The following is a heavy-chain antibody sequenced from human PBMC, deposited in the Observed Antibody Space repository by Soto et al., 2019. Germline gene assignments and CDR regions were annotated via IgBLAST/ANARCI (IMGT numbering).Heavy chain of an antibody. J-gene: IGHJ5*02. Sequence: ASVKVSCKVSGYTLTELSMHWVRQAPGKGLEWMGGFDPEDGETIYAQKFQGRVTMTGDTSTDTAYMELSSLRSEDTAVYYCATTSPSIYSSSWLSWFDPWGQGTLVTVSS. V-gene: IGHV1-24*01. D-gene: IGHD6-13*01. CDR2: FDPEDGET. CDR1: GYTLTELS. CDR3: ATTSPSIYSSSWLSWFDP.